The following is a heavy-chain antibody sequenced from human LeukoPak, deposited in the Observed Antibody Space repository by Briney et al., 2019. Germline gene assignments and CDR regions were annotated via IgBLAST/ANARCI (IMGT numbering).Heavy chain of an antibody. Sequence: SVKVSCKASGGTFSSYAISWVRQAPGQGLEWMGGIIPIFGTANYAQKFQGRVTITTDESTSTAYMELSSLRSEDTAVYYCATSLNYYYYYYMDVWGKRTTVTVSS. CDR3: ATSLNYYYYYYMDV. J-gene: IGHJ6*03. CDR1: GGTFSSYA. CDR2: IIPIFGTA. V-gene: IGHV1-69*05. D-gene: IGHD5/OR15-5a*01.